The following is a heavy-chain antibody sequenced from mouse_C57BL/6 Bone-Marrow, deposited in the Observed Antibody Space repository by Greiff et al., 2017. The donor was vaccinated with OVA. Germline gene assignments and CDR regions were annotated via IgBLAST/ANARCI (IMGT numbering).Heavy chain of an antibody. CDR2: INRDGGST. CDR3: GRRGSEGEFAY. J-gene: IGHJ3*01. CDR1: EYEFPSHD. V-gene: IGHV5-2*03. Sequence: EVKLVESGGGLVQPGASLKLSCESNEYEFPSHDMSWVRKTPEKRLELVAAINRDGGSTYYPDTMERRFIISRDNTKKTLYLQMSSLRSEDTALYYCGRRGSEGEFAYWGKGTLVTVSA.